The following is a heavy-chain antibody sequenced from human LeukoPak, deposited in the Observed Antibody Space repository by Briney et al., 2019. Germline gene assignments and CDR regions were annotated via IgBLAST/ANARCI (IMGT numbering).Heavy chain of an antibody. CDR3: GVEGYEILTGYYSNY. CDR1: GGSFSGYY. V-gene: IGHV4-34*01. Sequence: PSETLSLTCAVYGGSFSGYYWSWIRQPPGKGLEWIGEINHSGSTNYNPSLKSRVTISVDTSKNQFSLKLSSVTAADTAVYYCGVEGYEILTGYYSNYWGQGTLVTVSS. CDR2: INHSGST. J-gene: IGHJ4*02. D-gene: IGHD3-9*01.